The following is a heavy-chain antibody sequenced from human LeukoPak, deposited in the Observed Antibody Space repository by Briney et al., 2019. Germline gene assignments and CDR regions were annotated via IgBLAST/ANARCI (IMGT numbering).Heavy chain of an antibody. CDR3: ATERRHYYYYGMDV. D-gene: IGHD1-1*01. CDR2: ISSSGSTI. J-gene: IGHJ6*02. V-gene: IGHV3-11*01. Sequence: GGSLRLSCAASGFTFSDYYMSWIRQAPGKGLEWVSYISSSGSTIYYADSVKGRFNISRDNAKNSLYLQMNSLRAEDTAVYYCATERRHYYYYGMDVWGQGTTVTVSS. CDR1: GFTFSDYY.